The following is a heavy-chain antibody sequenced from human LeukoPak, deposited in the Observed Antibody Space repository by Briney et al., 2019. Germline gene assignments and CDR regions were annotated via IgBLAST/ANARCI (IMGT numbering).Heavy chain of an antibody. CDR3: ARAHRGDPFDY. D-gene: IGHD4-17*01. J-gene: IGHJ4*02. Sequence: GRSLRLSCAASGFTFSSYGMHWVRQAPCKGLEWVAVIWYDGSNKYYADSVKGRFTISRDNSKNTLYLQMNSLRAEDTAVYYCARAHRGDPFDYWGQGTLVTVSS. CDR1: GFTFSSYG. CDR2: IWYDGSNK. V-gene: IGHV3-33*01.